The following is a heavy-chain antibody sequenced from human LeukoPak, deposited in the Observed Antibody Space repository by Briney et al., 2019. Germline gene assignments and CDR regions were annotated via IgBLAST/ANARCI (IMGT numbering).Heavy chain of an antibody. J-gene: IGHJ5*02. Sequence: PSETLSLTCTVSGGSISSGGYYLTWIRQHPGKGLEWIVYIYYSGNTYYNPSLESRVTISVDTSKNQFSLRLNSVTAADTAVYYCARRLRYCTNGVCYYPFDPWGQGTLVTVSS. D-gene: IGHD2-8*01. CDR2: IYYSGNT. CDR3: ARRLRYCTNGVCYYPFDP. V-gene: IGHV4-31*03. CDR1: GGSISSGGYY.